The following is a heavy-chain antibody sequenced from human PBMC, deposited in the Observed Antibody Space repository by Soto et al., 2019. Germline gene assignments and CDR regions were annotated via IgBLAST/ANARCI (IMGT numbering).Heavy chain of an antibody. V-gene: IGHV1-18*01. Sequence: ASVKVSCKASGYTFTRFGISWVRQAPGQGLEWMGWISGYNGDTNYAQKFQGRVSMTIDTSTTTAYMELRSLRSDDTAVYYCAKNGQPPYYYYGLDVWG. CDR1: GYTFTRFG. D-gene: IGHD2-8*01. J-gene: IGHJ6*02. CDR2: ISGYNGDT. CDR3: AKNGQPPYYYYGLDV.